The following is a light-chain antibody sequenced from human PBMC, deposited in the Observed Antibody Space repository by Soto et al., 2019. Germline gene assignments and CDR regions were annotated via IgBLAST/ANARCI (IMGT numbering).Light chain of an antibody. V-gene: IGKV3-20*01. CDR2: GAS. CDR3: QQYGSSPPIT. CDR1: QSVSSSY. J-gene: IGKJ3*01. Sequence: EIVLTQSPGPLSLSPGERATLSCRASQSVSSSYLAWYQQKPGQATRLLIYGASSRATGIPDRFSGSGSVTDFTLTISILEPEDFAVYYCQQYGSSPPITFGPGTKVDIK.